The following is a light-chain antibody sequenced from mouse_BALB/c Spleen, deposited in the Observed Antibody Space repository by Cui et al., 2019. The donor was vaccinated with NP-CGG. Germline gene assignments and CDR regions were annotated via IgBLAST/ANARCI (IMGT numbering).Light chain of an antibody. V-gene: IGLV1*01. Sequence: QAVVTQESALTTSPGETVTLTCRSNTGAVTTSNYANRVQEKPDHLFTGLIGGTNNRVPGVPARFSGSLIGDKAALTITGAQTEDEAIYFCALWYSNHWVFGGGTKLTVL. CDR2: GTN. CDR1: TGAVTTSNY. CDR3: ALWYSNHWV. J-gene: IGLJ1*01.